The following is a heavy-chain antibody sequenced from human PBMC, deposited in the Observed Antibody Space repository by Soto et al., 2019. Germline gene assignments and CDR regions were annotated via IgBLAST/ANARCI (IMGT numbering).Heavy chain of an antibody. J-gene: IGHJ6*02. CDR3: ARDRRIAAAGYYYYYGMDV. Sequence: GGSLRLSCAASGFTFSSYWMSWVRQAPGKGLEWVANIKQDGSEKYYVDSVKGRFTISRDNAKNSLYLQMNSLRAEDTAVYYCARDRRIAAAGYYYYYGMDVWGQGTTVTVSS. V-gene: IGHV3-7*01. CDR2: IKQDGSEK. D-gene: IGHD6-13*01. CDR1: GFTFSSYW.